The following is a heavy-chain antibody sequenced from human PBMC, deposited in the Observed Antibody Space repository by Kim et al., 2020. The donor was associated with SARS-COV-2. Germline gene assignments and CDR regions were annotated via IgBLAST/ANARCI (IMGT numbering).Heavy chain of an antibody. Sequence: SVKVSCKASGGTFSSYAISWVRQAPGQGLEWMGRIIPILGIANYAQKFQGRVTITADKSTSTAYMELSSLRSEDTAVYYCARDPRGVRYYNWFDPWGQGTLVTVSS. CDR1: GGTFSSYA. D-gene: IGHD3-9*01. CDR3: ARDPRGVRYYNWFDP. V-gene: IGHV1-69*04. CDR2: IIPILGIA. J-gene: IGHJ5*02.